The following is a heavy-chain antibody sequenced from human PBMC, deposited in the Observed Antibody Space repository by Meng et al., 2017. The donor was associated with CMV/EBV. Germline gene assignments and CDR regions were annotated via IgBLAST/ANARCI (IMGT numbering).Heavy chain of an antibody. CDR1: GGTFSTLA. CDR3: ARGGDSWYSDY. V-gene: IGHV1-69*12. J-gene: IGHJ4*02. CDR2: IIPVFETA. Sequence: QVQLVPSAAEVKKPGSSVKVSCKTSGGTFSTLAISWVRQAPGEGLEWMGGIIPVFETANYAERFQDRVTITADDSTTTAYMELSSLRADDTALYFCARGGDSWYSDYWGQGTLVTVSS. D-gene: IGHD1-26*01.